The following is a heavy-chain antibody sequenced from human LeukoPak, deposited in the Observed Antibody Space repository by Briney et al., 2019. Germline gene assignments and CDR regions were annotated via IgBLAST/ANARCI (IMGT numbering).Heavy chain of an antibody. D-gene: IGHD1-26*01. J-gene: IGHJ4*02. CDR3: AKGLLSNSQRGHFDC. V-gene: IGHV3-30*18. Sequence: GGSLRLSCAASGFTFSNYGMHWVRQAPGKGLEWVAVLSSDGSNKYCADSVKGRFTISRDNSKNTLYLQMNSLRIEDTAVYYCAKGLLSNSQRGHFDCWGQGALVSVSS. CDR1: GFTFSNYG. CDR2: LSSDGSNK.